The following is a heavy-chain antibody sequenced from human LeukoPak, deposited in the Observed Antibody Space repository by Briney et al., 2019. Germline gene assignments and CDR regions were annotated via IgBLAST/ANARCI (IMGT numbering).Heavy chain of an antibody. Sequence: GGSLRLSCAASGFTFSSYWMSWVRQAPGKGLEWVANIKQDGSEKYYVDSVKGRFTISRDNAKNSLYLQMNSLRAEDTAVYYCAKDGGPNFDSSGYYPDDAFDIWGQGTMVTVSS. J-gene: IGHJ3*02. V-gene: IGHV3-7*01. D-gene: IGHD3-22*01. CDR3: AKDGGPNFDSSGYYPDDAFDI. CDR2: IKQDGSEK. CDR1: GFTFSSYW.